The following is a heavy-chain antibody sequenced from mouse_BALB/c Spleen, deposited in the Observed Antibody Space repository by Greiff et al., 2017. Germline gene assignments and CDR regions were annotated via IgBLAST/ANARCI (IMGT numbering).Heavy chain of an antibody. CDR3: ASMITSYAMDY. D-gene: IGHD2-4*01. Sequence: QVQLQQSGAELVRPGVSVKISCKGSGYTFTDYAMHWVKQSHAKSLEWIGVISTYYGDASYNQKFKGKATMTVDKSSSTAYMELARLTSEDSAIYYCASMITSYAMDYWGQGTSVTVSS. J-gene: IGHJ4*01. CDR1: GYTFTDYA. CDR2: ISTYYGDA. V-gene: IGHV1S137*01.